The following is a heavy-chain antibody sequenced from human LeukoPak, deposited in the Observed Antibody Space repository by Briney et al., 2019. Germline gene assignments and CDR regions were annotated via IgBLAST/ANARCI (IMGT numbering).Heavy chain of an antibody. J-gene: IGHJ5*02. CDR2: INHSGST. V-gene: IGHV4-34*01. D-gene: IGHD3-10*01. CDR1: GGSFSGYY. CDR3: ARTPLRGATFFTSYPNWFDT. Sequence: SETLSLTCAVYGGSFSGYYWSWIRQPPGKGLEWIGEINHSGSTNYNPSLKSRVTISVDTSKNQFSLRLSSVTVADTAVYYCARTPLRGATFFTSYPNWFDTWGQGTLVTVSS.